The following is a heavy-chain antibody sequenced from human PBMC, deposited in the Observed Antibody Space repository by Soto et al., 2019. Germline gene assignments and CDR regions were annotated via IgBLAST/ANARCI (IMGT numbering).Heavy chain of an antibody. CDR1: GYTFTSYD. J-gene: IGHJ4*02. CDR2: IIPIFGTA. CDR3: AKDRMPVSGTLFDF. D-gene: IGHD6-19*01. V-gene: IGHV1-69*13. Sequence: SVKVSCKASGYTFTSYDINWVRQAPGQGLEWMGGIIPIFGTANYAQKFQGRVTITADESTSTAYMELSSLRSEDTAVYYCAKDRMPVSGTLFDFWGQGILVTVSS.